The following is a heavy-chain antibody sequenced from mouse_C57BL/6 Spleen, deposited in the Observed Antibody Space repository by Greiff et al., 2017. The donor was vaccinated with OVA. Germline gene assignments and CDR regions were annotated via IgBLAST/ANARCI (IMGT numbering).Heavy chain of an antibody. CDR3: ARWGPGAMDY. V-gene: IGHV1-82*01. J-gene: IGHJ4*01. CDR2: IYPGDGDT. CDR1: GYAFSSSW. Sequence: VQGVESGPELVKPGASVKISCKASGYAFSSSWMNWVKQRPGKGLEWIGRIYPGDGDTNYNGKFKGKATLTADKSSSTAYMQLSSLTSEDSAVYFCARWGPGAMDYWGQGTSVTVSS.